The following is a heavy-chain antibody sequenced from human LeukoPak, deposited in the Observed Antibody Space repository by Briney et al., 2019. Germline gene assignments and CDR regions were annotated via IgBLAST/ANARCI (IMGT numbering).Heavy chain of an antibody. CDR2: ISYIGST. Sequence: SETLSLTCTVSGDSFSSHYWTWIRQPLGKGLEWIGYISYIGSTNYNPSLKSRVTISIDTSKNQFSLKLSSVTAADTAVYYCARDLVTVTKGFDIWGQGTMVSVSS. D-gene: IGHD4-17*01. J-gene: IGHJ3*02. CDR3: ARDLVTVTKGFDI. V-gene: IGHV4-59*11. CDR1: GDSFSSHY.